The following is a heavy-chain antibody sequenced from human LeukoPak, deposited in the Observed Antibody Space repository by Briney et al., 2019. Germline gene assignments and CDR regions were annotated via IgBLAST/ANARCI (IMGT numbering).Heavy chain of an antibody. V-gene: IGHV4-61*02. CDR3: ASAAAQYYHYYGMDV. D-gene: IGHD6-13*01. J-gene: IGHJ6*02. CDR2: IYTSGST. CDR1: GGSTSSGSYY. Sequence: PSETLSLTCTVSGGSTSSGSYYWSWIRQPAGKGLEWIGPIYTSGSTNYNPSLKSRVTISVDTSKNQFSLKLSSVTAADTAVYYCASAAAQYYHYYGMDVWGQGTTVTVSS.